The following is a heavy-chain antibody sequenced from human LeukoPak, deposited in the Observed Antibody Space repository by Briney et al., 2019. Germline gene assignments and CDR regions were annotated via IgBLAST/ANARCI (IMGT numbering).Heavy chain of an antibody. CDR1: CGSISSYY. J-gene: IGHJ4*02. V-gene: IGHV4-59*08. Sequence: SESLSLTCTVSCGSISSYYWSWIRQPPGKGLEWIGYIYYSGSTNYNPSLKSRVTISVDTSKNQFSLKLSSVASADTAVYYCARQSTKGFDYWGQGTLVTVSS. CDR3: ARQSTKGFDY. CDR2: IYYSGST.